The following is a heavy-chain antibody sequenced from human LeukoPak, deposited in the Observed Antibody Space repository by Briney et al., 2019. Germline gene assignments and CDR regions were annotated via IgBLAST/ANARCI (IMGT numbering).Heavy chain of an antibody. Sequence: ASVKVSCKASGYTFTGYYMHWVRQAPGQGLEWMGRINPNSGGTNYAQKFQGRVTMTRDTSISTAYMELSRLRSGDTAVYYCARESLGYCSSTSCYFSEDYYYYGMDVWGQGTTVTVSS. CDR2: INPNSGGT. CDR1: GYTFTGYY. V-gene: IGHV1-2*06. CDR3: ARESLGYCSSTSCYFSEDYYYYGMDV. D-gene: IGHD2-2*01. J-gene: IGHJ6*02.